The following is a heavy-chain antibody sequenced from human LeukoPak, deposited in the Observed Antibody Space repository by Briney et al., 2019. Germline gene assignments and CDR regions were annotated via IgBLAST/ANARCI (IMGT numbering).Heavy chain of an antibody. CDR1: GFTLSNVW. Sequence: PGGSLRLSCAASGFTLSNVWMSWVRQAPGEGLEWVGRIKSKADGGTTDYAAPVKGRFTISRDDSKNTLYLQMNSLKTEDTAVYYCTTRSGFWSGSDYWGQGTLVTVSS. CDR3: TTRSGFWSGSDY. V-gene: IGHV3-15*01. J-gene: IGHJ4*02. D-gene: IGHD3-3*01. CDR2: IKSKADGGTT.